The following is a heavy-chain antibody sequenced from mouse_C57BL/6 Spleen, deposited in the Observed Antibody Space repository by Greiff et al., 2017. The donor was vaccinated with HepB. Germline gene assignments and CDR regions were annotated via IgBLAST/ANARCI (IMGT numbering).Heavy chain of an antibody. CDR2: IHPNSGST. Sequence: QVQLQQPGAELVKPGASVKLSCKASGYTFTSYWMHWVKQRPGQGLEWIGMIHPNSGSTNYNEKFKSKATLTVDKSSSTAYMQLSSLTSEDSAVYYCARYGYDYDGDWFAYWGQGTRVTVSA. D-gene: IGHD2-4*01. CDR1: GYTFTSYW. V-gene: IGHV1-64*01. CDR3: ARYGYDYDGDWFAY. J-gene: IGHJ3*01.